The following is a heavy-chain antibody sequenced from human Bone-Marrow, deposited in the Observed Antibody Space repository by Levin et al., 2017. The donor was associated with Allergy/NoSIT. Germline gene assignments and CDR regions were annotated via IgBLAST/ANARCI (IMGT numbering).Heavy chain of an antibody. CDR1: GFPFDEYS. V-gene: IGHV3-43*01. D-gene: IGHD6-6*01. CDR2: ISWDGRST. J-gene: IGHJ4*02. Sequence: PGGSLRLSCAASGFPFDEYSVHWVRQAPGKGLEWVSLISWDGRSTFYADSLKGRFTISRDNSKNVLYLHMNSLRPEDSALYYCAKDVREFAYSSSSAYDSWGQGTLVTVSS. CDR3: AKDVREFAYSSSSAYDS.